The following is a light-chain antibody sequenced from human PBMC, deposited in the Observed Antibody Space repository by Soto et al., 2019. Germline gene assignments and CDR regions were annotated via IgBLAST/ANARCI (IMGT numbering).Light chain of an antibody. CDR2: GAS. V-gene: IGKV3-15*01. Sequence: EIVMTQSPATLSVSPGERATLSCRASQSVGSNLAWYQQKPGQAPRLLMYGASTMATGVPARFSGSGSGAEFTLTISSLQSEDFAVYYCQQYNTRPPWTFGQGTKVEIE. CDR1: QSVGSN. CDR3: QQYNTRPPWT. J-gene: IGKJ1*01.